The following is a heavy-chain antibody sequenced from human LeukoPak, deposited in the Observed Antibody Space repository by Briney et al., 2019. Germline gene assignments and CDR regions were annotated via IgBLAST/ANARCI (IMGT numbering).Heavy chain of an antibody. CDR3: TTDRPSGEDAFDI. CDR1: GFTFSNAW. CDR2: IKSKTDGGTT. Sequence: PGGALRLSCAASGFTFSNAWMSWVRQAPGKGLEWVGRIKSKTDGGTTDYAAPVKGRFTISRDDSKNTLYLQMNSLKTEDTAVYYCTTDRPSGEDAFDIWGQGTMVPVSS. D-gene: IGHD6-6*01. V-gene: IGHV3-15*01. J-gene: IGHJ3*02.